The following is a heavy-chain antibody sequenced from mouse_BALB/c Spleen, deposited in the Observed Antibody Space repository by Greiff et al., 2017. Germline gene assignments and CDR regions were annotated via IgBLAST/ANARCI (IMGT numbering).Heavy chain of an antibody. Sequence: EVQLVESGGGLVKPGGSLKLSCAASGFTFSDYYMYWVRQTPEKRLEWVATISDGGSYTYYPDSVKGRFTISRDNAKNNLYLQMSSLKSEDTAMYYCARDWNGNPYYYAMDYWGQGTSVTVSS. CDR2: ISDGGSYT. D-gene: IGHD2-1*01. V-gene: IGHV5-4*02. J-gene: IGHJ4*01. CDR3: ARDWNGNPYYYAMDY. CDR1: GFTFSDYY.